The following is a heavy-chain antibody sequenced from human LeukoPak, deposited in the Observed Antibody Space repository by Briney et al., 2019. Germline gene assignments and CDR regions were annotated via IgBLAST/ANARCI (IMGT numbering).Heavy chain of an antibody. D-gene: IGHD6-13*01. Sequence: SETLSLTCAVYGGSFSGYFWSWIRQPPGKGLEWIGEINHSGSTNYNPSLKSRVTISVDTSKNQYSLKLSSVTAADTAVYYCARIVTPIAAAGTNYWYFDLWGRGTLVTVSS. CDR2: INHSGST. J-gene: IGHJ2*01. CDR1: GGSFSGYF. V-gene: IGHV4-34*01. CDR3: ARIVTPIAAAGTNYWYFDL.